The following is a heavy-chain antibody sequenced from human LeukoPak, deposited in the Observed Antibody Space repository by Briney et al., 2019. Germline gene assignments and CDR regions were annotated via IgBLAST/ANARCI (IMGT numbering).Heavy chain of an antibody. CDR2: ISDIGSI. Sequence: PSETLSLTCTVSGGSISSYYWSWIRQPPGKGLEWIAYISDIGSINYNPSLKSRVTISVDTSKNQFSLKLSSVTAADTAVYYCARGYCSSTSCYLSAFDIWGQGTMVTVSS. CDR3: ARGYCSSTSCYLSAFDI. J-gene: IGHJ3*02. D-gene: IGHD2-2*01. CDR1: GGSISSYY. V-gene: IGHV4-59*01.